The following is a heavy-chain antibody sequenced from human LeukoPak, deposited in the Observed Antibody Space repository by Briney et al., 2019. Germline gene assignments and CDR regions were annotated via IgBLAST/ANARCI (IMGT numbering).Heavy chain of an antibody. CDR2: ISGSGGST. V-gene: IGHV3-23*01. J-gene: IGHJ4*02. CDR1: GFTFSTYA. Sequence: GGSLRLSCAASGFTFSTYAMTWVRQAPGKGLEWVSGISGSGGSTYYADSVKGRFTISRDNSKDTLYLQMNSLRAEDTAVYYCAKDREYSGYDFFLPFGYWGQGTLVTVSS. D-gene: IGHD5-12*01. CDR3: AKDREYSGYDFFLPFGY.